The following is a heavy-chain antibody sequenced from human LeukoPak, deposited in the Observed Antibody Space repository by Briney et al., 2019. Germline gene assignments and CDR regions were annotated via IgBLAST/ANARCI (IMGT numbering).Heavy chain of an antibody. D-gene: IGHD3-3*01. Sequence: GGSLRLSCAASGFIFSTYCMSWVRQAPGKGLEWVANIKQDGSEKYYVDSVKGRFTISRDNAKNSLYLQMSSLRAEDTAVYYCARVRFLEWLSISDLDYWGQGTLVTVSS. V-gene: IGHV3-7*01. CDR3: ARVRFLEWLSISDLDY. CDR1: GFIFSTYC. CDR2: IKQDGSEK. J-gene: IGHJ4*02.